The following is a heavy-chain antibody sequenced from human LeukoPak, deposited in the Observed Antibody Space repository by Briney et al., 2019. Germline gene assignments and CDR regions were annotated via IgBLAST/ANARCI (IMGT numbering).Heavy chain of an antibody. CDR1: GFTFSSYA. V-gene: IGHV3-30*04. D-gene: IGHD6-13*01. Sequence: PGGSLRLSCAASGFTFSSYAMHWVRQAPGKGLEWVAVISYDGSNKYYADSVKGRFTISRDNSKNTLYLQMNSLRAEDTAVYYCARDLWASIAAAGLDYWGQGTLVTVSS. J-gene: IGHJ4*02. CDR3: ARDLWASIAAAGLDY. CDR2: ISYDGSNK.